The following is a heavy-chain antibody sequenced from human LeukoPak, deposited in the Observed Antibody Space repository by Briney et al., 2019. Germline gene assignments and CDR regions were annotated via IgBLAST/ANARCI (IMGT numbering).Heavy chain of an antibody. Sequence: PGRSLTLSCSASGFNVSDDFLAWVRQAPGTGLEWISVIYGGGATYYADSVKGRFTISRDGSKNMLFLHMTNLSPEDGAVYYCARLLPASRHYFDYWGQGTPVTVSS. CDR1: GFNVSDDF. V-gene: IGHV3-53*01. J-gene: IGHJ4*02. D-gene: IGHD2-15*01. CDR2: IYGGGAT. CDR3: ARLLPASRHYFDY.